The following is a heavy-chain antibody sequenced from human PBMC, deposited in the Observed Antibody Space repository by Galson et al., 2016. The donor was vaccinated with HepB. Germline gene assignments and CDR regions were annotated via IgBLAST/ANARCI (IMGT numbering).Heavy chain of an antibody. CDR2: IRQDGSKK. Sequence: SLRLSCAASGVAFNSFAFHWVRQAPGKGLEWVANIRQDGSKKYYLDSVEGRFTISRDTAKNSLYLQMNSLRAEDTAVYFCARDFSPSYYYDSSSYYGDAFDIWGQGQWSPSLQ. CDR1: GVAFNSFA. CDR3: ARDFSPSYYYDSSSYYGDAFDI. J-gene: IGHJ3*02. D-gene: IGHD3-22*01. V-gene: IGHV3-7*03.